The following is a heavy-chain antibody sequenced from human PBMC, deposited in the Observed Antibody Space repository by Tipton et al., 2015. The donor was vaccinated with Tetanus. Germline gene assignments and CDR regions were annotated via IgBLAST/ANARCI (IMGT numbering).Heavy chain of an antibody. Sequence: TLSLTCTVSGVSISGGRYYWSWIRQRPGKGLEWIGDIYSSGSTYTDPSLKGRVTISVDTAENQFSLRLNSGTAADTAVYYCARDQARGARGWNYFDFWGLGTLVTVSS. CDR3: ARDQARGARGWNYFDF. CDR1: GVSISGGRYY. D-gene: IGHD1-26*01. J-gene: IGHJ4*02. CDR2: IYSSGST. V-gene: IGHV4-31*03.